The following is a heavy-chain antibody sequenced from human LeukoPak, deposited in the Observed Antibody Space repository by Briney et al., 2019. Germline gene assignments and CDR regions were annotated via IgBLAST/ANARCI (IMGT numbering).Heavy chain of an antibody. CDR1: GFSFSNYV. V-gene: IGHV3-64*01. CDR2: IMPNGETR. J-gene: IGHJ3*02. Sequence: PGGSLRLSCAASGFSFSNYVMHWVRQAPGKGLEYVSAIMPNGETRGYANSMKGRLTISRDNSKNTLYLQMGRLRAEAMAIYYCARDRDGGFAFDIWGQGTLVTVSS. CDR3: ARDRDGGFAFDI. D-gene: IGHD2-15*01.